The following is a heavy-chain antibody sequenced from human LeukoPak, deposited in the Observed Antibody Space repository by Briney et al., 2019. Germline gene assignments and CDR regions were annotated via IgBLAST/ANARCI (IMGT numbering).Heavy chain of an antibody. CDR2: INPNSGGT. D-gene: IGHD5-12*01. CDR3: AAREIVPTVRYYYYGMDV. V-gene: IGHV1-2*02. CDR1: GYTFTGYY. Sequence: ASVKVSCKASGYTFTGYYMHWVRQAPGQGLEWMGWINPNSGGTNYAQKFQGRVTMTRDTSISTAYMELSRLRSDDTAVYYCAAREIVPTVRYYYYGMDVWGQGTTVTVSS. J-gene: IGHJ6*02.